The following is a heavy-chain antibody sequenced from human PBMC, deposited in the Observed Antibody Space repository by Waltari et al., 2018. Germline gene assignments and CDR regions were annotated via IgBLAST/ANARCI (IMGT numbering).Heavy chain of an antibody. D-gene: IGHD6-13*01. Sequence: QLQLQESGPGLVKPSETLSLTCTVSGGSISSSSYYWGWIRQPPGKGLEWIGSIYYSGSTYYNPSLKSRVTISVDTSKNQFSLKLSSVTAADTAVYYCATDPQQQLVRMDYWGQGTLVTVSS. J-gene: IGHJ4*02. CDR3: ATDPQQQLVRMDY. CDR2: IYYSGST. CDR1: GGSISSSSYY. V-gene: IGHV4-39*07.